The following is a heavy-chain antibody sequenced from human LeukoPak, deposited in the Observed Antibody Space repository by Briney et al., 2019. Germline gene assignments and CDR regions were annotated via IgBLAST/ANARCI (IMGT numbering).Heavy chain of an antibody. CDR1: GFTFSSYA. CDR2: ISHDGSNK. D-gene: IGHD3-9*01. J-gene: IGHJ4*02. V-gene: IGHV3-30-3*01. Sequence: PGGSLRLSCAASGFTFSSYAMHWVRQAPGKGLEWVAVISHDGSNKYYADSVKGRFTISRDNSKNTLYLQMNSLRAEDTAVYYCARGLRYFDWFFDYWGQGTLVTVSS. CDR3: ARGLRYFDWFFDY.